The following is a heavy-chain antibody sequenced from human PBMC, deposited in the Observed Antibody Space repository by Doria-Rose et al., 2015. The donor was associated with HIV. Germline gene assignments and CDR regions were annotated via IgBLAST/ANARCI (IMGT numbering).Heavy chain of an antibody. J-gene: IGHJ4*02. CDR2: IFSDDER. V-gene: IGHV2-26*01. CDR3: ARIKSSRWYHKYYFDF. CDR1: GVSLSSPGMG. Sequence: ESGPVLVKLTETLTLTCTVSGVSLSSPGMGVSWIRQPPGKALEWLANIFSDDERSYKTSLKSRLTIARGTSKSQVVLTMTDMDPVGTATYYCARIKSSRWYHKYYFDFWGQGTLVIVSA. D-gene: IGHD6-13*01.